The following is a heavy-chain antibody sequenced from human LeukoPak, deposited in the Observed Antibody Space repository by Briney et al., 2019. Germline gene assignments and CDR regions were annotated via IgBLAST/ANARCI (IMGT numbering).Heavy chain of an antibody. Sequence: KASETLSLTCTVSGYSISGGYYWGWIRQPPGKGLEWIGTIFQSVSTYYNPSLKSRVTTSVDTSKNQFSLKLSSVTAADTAVYYCARNNSNGFDFWSQGTLVTVSS. CDR1: GYSISGGYY. J-gene: IGHJ4*02. D-gene: IGHD6-19*01. V-gene: IGHV4-38-2*02. CDR2: IFQSVST. CDR3: ARNNSNGFDF.